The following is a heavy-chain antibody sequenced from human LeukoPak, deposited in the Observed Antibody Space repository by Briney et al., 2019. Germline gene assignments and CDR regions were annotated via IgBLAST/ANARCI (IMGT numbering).Heavy chain of an antibody. CDR2: ISGGANAE. Sequence: PGGSLRLSCAASGFRPRSSEMNWVRQAPGKGVGWVCHISGGANAEYYVDSVRGRFTMSRDDAKTLLFLQMNSLRAEDTAVYYCARDTLNGPFVISLDYWGQGAMVTVSS. D-gene: IGHD3-9*01. CDR3: ARDTLNGPFVISLDY. CDR1: GFRPRSSE. J-gene: IGHJ4*02. V-gene: IGHV3-48*03.